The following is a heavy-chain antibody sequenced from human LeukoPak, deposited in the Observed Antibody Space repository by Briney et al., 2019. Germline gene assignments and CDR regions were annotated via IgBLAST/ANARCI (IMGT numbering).Heavy chain of an antibody. CDR2: ISAYNGNT. V-gene: IGHV1-18*01. Sequence: ASVKVSCKASGGTFSSYAISWVRQAPGQGLEWMGWISAYNGNTNYAQKLQGRVTMTTDTSTSTAYMELRSLRSDDTAVYYCARDKSRYYGSGSYATFDYWGQGTLVTVSS. J-gene: IGHJ4*02. D-gene: IGHD3-10*01. CDR3: ARDKSRYYGSGSYATFDY. CDR1: GGTFSSYA.